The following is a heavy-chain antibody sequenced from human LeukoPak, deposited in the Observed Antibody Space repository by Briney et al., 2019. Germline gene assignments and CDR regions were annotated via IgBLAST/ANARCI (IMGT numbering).Heavy chain of an antibody. CDR1: GFAFSSYA. V-gene: IGHV3-30-3*01. D-gene: IGHD1-14*01. Sequence: GRSLRLSCAASGFAFSSYAMHWVRQAPGKGLEWVAGISYDGSNKYYADSVKGRFTISRDNSKNTLYLQMNSLRAEDTAVYYCARDPATTLPYYYCGMDVWGQGTTVTVSS. CDR2: ISYDGSNK. J-gene: IGHJ6*02. CDR3: ARDPATTLPYYYCGMDV.